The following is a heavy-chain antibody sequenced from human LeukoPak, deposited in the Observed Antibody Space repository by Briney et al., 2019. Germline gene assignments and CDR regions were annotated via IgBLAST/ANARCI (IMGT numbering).Heavy chain of an antibody. J-gene: IGHJ4*02. CDR3: ALQNDSSPFDY. CDR2: IYRVGST. Sequence: GGSLRLSCAASGFTVSSNYLSWVRQAPGKGLEWVSVIYRVGSTHYADSVKGRFTISRDNSKNTLYLQMNSLRAEDMAVYYCALQNDSSPFDYWGQGTLVTVSS. CDR1: GFTVSSNY. V-gene: IGHV3-53*01. D-gene: IGHD3-22*01.